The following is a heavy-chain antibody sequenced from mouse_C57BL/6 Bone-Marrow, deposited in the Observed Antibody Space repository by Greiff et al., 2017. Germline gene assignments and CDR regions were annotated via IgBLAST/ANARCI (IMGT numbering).Heavy chain of an antibody. CDR3: AGDRSGTWYFDV. CDR1: GFPITSGYY. J-gene: IGHJ1*03. D-gene: IGHD2-14*01. Sequence: QLVESGPGLVKPSQSLSLTCSITGFPITSGYYWIWIRQSPGKPLEWMGYITHSGETFYNPSLQSPISITRETSKNQFFLQLNSVTTEDTAMYYCAGDRSGTWYFDVWGTGTTVTVSS. CDR2: ITHSGET. V-gene: IGHV12-3*01.